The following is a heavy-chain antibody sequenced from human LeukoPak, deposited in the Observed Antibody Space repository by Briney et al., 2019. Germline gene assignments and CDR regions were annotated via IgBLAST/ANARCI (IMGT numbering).Heavy chain of an antibody. V-gene: IGHV1-18*01. CDR1: GYTFTSYG. Sequence: ASVKVSCKASGYTFTSYGISWVRQAPGQGLEWMGWISAYNGNTNYAQKLQGRVTMTTDTSTSTAYMELRSLRSDDTAVYYCAKDLHNCGGDCYPLFDYWGQGTLVTVSS. J-gene: IGHJ4*02. CDR3: AKDLHNCGGDCYPLFDY. D-gene: IGHD2-21*02. CDR2: ISAYNGNT.